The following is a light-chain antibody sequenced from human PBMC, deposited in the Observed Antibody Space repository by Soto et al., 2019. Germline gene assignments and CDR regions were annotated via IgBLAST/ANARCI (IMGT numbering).Light chain of an antibody. CDR3: QQYNSYPWT. Sequence: DIQMTQSPSTLSASVGDRVTITCRASQSISSWLAWYQQKPGKDPKLLIYDASSLESGVTSRFSGSGSGTEFTLTISSLQPDDFATYYCQQYNSYPWTFGQGTKVEIK. J-gene: IGKJ1*01. CDR1: QSISSW. CDR2: DAS. V-gene: IGKV1-5*01.